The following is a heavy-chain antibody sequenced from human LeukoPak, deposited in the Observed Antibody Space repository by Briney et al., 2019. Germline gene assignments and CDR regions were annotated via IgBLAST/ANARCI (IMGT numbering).Heavy chain of an antibody. J-gene: IGHJ4*02. CDR3: ARRGIAAAGTEYYFDY. Sequence: GEFLKISRMGSGYSFTSYLIGRVRHLPGKGLEWMGILNPGDSDTIYSPSSQGQVTISADKSISTAYLQWSSLKASDTAMYYCARRGIAAAGTEYYFDYWGQGTLVTVSS. CDR1: GYSFTSYL. CDR2: LNPGDSDT. D-gene: IGHD6-13*01. V-gene: IGHV5-51*01.